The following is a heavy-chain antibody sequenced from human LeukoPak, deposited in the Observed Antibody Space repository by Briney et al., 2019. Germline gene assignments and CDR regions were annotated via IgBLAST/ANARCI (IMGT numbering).Heavy chain of an antibody. CDR1: GFTFSSYS. CDR2: ISNSRRYI. Sequence: TGGSLRLSCAASGFTFSSYSKNWVRQAPGKGLEWVSSISNSRRYIYYAVSVKGRFTISRDNAKNALYLQMNTLRADDTGVYYFARWGKKRGRGGPHYYSYLGVWGKGTRVTIPS. CDR3: ARWGKKRGRGGPHYYSYLGV. V-gene: IGHV3-21*04. J-gene: IGHJ6*03. D-gene: IGHD3-16*01.